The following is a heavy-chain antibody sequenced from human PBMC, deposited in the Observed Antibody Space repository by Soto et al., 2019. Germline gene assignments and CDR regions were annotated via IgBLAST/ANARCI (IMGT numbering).Heavy chain of an antibody. V-gene: IGHV4-31*03. D-gene: IGHD1-26*01. CDR1: GGSISSGGYY. J-gene: IGHJ3*02. CDR2: IYYSGST. Sequence: QVQLQESGPGLVKPSQTLSLTCTVSGGSISSGGYYWSWIRQHPGKGVEWIGYIYYSGSTYYNPSLKSRVTISVDTSKNQFSLKLSSVTAADTAVYYCARLPTVGATSDAFDIWGQGTMVTVSS. CDR3: ARLPTVGATSDAFDI.